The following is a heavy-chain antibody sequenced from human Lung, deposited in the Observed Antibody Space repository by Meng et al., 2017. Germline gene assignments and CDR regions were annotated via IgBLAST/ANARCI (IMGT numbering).Heavy chain of an antibody. Sequence: GESLKISCEASGFTFSTYEMSWVRQAPGKGLEWIAYISSSGETIYYADSVQGRCTISRDNAKNSLFLQVDSLRDEDTAVYYCAREKKYCSDGSCFPFFFDHWGQGALVTGSS. V-gene: IGHV3-48*03. D-gene: IGHD2-15*01. J-gene: IGHJ4*02. CDR3: AREKKYCSDGSCFPFFFDH. CDR2: ISSSGETI. CDR1: GFTFSTYE.